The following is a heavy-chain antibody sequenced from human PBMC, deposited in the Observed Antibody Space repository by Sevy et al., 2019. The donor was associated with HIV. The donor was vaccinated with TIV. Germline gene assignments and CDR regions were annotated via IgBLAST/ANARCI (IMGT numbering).Heavy chain of an antibody. CDR2: ISSSGSTI. D-gene: IGHD4-17*01. Sequence: GGSLRLSCAASGFTFSDYYMSWIRQAPGQGLEWVSYISSSGSTIYYADSVKGRFTISRDNAKNSLYLQMNSLRAEDTAVYYCARDFPTFDYGGNSVYYYYYMDVWGKGTTVTVSS. CDR3: ARDFPTFDYGGNSVYYYYYMDV. CDR1: GFTFSDYY. J-gene: IGHJ6*03. V-gene: IGHV3-11*04.